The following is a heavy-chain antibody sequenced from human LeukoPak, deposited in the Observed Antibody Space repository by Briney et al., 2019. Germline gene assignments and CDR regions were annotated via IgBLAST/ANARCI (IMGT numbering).Heavy chain of an antibody. V-gene: IGHV4-4*07. CDR3: ARETYYGSGSNYYYYMDV. CDR2: IYTSGST. Sequence: SETLSLTCTVSGYSISSGYYWSWIRQPAGKGLEGIGRIYTSGSTNYNPSLKSRVTMSVDTSKNQFSLKLSSVTAADTAVYYCARETYYGSGSNYYYYMDVWGKGTTVTISS. D-gene: IGHD3-10*01. J-gene: IGHJ6*03. CDR1: GYSISSGYY.